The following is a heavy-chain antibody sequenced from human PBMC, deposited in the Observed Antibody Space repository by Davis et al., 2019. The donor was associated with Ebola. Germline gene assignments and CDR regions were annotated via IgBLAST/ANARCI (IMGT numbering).Heavy chain of an antibody. D-gene: IGHD3-10*01. J-gene: IGHJ6*04. CDR2: TYYSSKWYN. CDR1: GESVSSGG. CDR3: ARGLLRGGMDV. V-gene: IGHV6-1*01. Sequence: HSQTLSLTCAISGESVSSGGCNWVRQSPSRGREWLGRTYYSSKWYNDYAVSVKSRISINPDTSKNQFSLQLNSVTPGDTALYYCARGLLRGGMDVWGEGITVTVSS.